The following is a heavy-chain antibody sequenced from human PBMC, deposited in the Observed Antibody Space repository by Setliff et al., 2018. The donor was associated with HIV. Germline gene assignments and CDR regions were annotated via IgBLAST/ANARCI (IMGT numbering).Heavy chain of an antibody. J-gene: IGHJ5*01. CDR3: ARGLLDRSGHRSDCFDS. V-gene: IGHV4-39*01. CDR2: IYYGGTT. D-gene: IGHD3-22*01. CDR1: GGSIRSIDYF. Sequence: SETLSLTCTVSGGSIRSIDYFWGWIRQPPGKGLEWLGNIGNIYYGGTTYYNPSLKGRITISVFTSSQQLSLTLTSVTPADTAVYYCARGLLDRSGHRSDCFDSWGRGTPVTVSS.